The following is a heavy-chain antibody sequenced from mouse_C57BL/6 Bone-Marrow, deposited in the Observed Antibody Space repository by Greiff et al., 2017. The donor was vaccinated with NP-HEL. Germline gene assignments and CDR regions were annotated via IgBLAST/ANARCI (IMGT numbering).Heavy chain of an antibody. J-gene: IGHJ3*01. CDR1: GYTFTSYW. Sequence: QVQLQQPGAELVKPGASVKMSCKASGYTFTSYWITWVKQRPGQGLEWIGDIYPGSGSTNYNEKFKSKATLTVDTSSSTAYMQLSSLTSEDSAVYYCAYLYYGDDGEAYWGRGTLVTVSA. D-gene: IGHD2-2*01. CDR2: IYPGSGST. V-gene: IGHV1-55*01. CDR3: AYLYYGDDGEAY.